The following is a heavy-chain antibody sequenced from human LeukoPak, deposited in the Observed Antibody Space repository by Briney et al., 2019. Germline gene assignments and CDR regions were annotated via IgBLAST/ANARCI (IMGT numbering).Heavy chain of an antibody. CDR3: ARDLERAGSYDSSGLLDY. J-gene: IGHJ4*02. V-gene: IGHV3-30*04. Sequence: PGMSLRLSCAASGFTFSSYAMHWVRQAPGKGLEWVAVISYDGTDKYYADSVKGRFTISRDRSKNTLYLEMNSLRPEDTAVFYCARDLERAGSYDSSGLLDYWGQGTLVTVSS. CDR1: GFTFSSYA. CDR2: ISYDGTDK. D-gene: IGHD3-22*01.